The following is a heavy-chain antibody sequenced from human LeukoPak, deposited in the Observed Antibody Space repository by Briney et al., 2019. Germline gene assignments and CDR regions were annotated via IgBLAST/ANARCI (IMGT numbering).Heavy chain of an antibody. CDR2: TYYRSTWYN. J-gene: IGHJ5*02. D-gene: IGHD2-2*01. CDR3: ARRLTQYDCFDP. Sequence: SQTLSLTCAISGDSVSSNSVTWNWVRQSPSRGLEWLGRTYYRSTWYNDYAVSMRGRITVNPDTSKNQFSLHLNSVTPEDTAVYYCARRLTQYDCFDPWGQGILVTVSS. V-gene: IGHV6-1*01. CDR1: GDSVSSNSVT.